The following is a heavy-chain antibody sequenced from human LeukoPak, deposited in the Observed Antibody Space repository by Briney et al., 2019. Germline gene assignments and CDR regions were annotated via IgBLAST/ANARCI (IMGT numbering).Heavy chain of an antibody. CDR1: GYSFTSYW. CDR2: IYPGDSDT. D-gene: IGHD3-22*01. V-gene: IGHV5-51*01. CDR3: ARSXYYDSSGYYRIDY. J-gene: IGHJ4*02. Sequence: GESLKISCKGSGYSFTSYWIGWVRQMPGKGLEWMGIIYPGDSDTRYSPSFQGQVTISADKSISTAYLQWSSLKASDTAMSYCARSXYYDSSGYYRIDYWGQGTLVTVSS.